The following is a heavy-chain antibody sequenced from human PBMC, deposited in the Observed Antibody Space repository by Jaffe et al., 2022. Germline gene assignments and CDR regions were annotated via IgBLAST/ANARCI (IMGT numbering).Heavy chain of an antibody. J-gene: IGHJ1*01. D-gene: IGHD2-15*01. CDR1: GGSISSGGYS. CDR3: ARGSAYCSGGSCYFQH. Sequence: QLQLQESGSGLVKPSQTLSLTCAVSGGSISSGGYSWSWIRQPPGKGLEWIGYIYHSGSTYYNPSLKSRVTISVDRSKNQFSLKLSSVTAADTAVYYCARGSAYCSGGSCYFQHWGQGTLVTVSS. V-gene: IGHV4-30-2*01. CDR2: IYHSGST.